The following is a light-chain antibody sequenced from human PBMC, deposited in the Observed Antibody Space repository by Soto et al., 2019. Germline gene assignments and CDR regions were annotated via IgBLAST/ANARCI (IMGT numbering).Light chain of an antibody. CDR1: QSVSSNY. V-gene: IGKV3-20*01. CDR3: QQHGSSPPYT. CDR2: VAS. Sequence: EIVLTQSPGTLSLSPGERATLSCRASQSVSSNYLAWYQQKPGQAPRLLIYVASSRATGIPDRFSGSGSETDFTLTISRLEPEDFAVYYCQQHGSSPPYTFGQGTKLEIK. J-gene: IGKJ2*01.